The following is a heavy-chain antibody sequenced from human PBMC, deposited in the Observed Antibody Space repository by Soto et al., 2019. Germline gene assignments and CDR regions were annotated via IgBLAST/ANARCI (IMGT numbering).Heavy chain of an antibody. CDR3: ARDKFFFGCGGDCSYGMDV. CDR2: IYYSGST. J-gene: IGHJ6*02. Sequence: PSETLSLTCTVSGGSISSGGYYWSWIRQHPGKGLEWIGYIYYSGSTYYNPSLKSRVTISVDTSKNQFSLKLSSVTAADTAVYYCARDKFFFGCGGDCSYGMDVWGQGTTVTVSS. V-gene: IGHV4-31*03. CDR1: GGSISSGGYY. D-gene: IGHD2-21*01.